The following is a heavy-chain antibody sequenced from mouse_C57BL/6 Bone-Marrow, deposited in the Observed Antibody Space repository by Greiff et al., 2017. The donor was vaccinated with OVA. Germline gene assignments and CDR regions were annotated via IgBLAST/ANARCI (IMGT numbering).Heavy chain of an antibody. CDR2: IWSDGST. CDR1: GFSFTSYC. Sequence: VKLMESGPGLVAPSQCLSITCTVSGFSFTSYCVHWVSQPPGQGLEWLVVIWSDGSTTYNSDLNYSMTISTDNSKSQVFLKMNRLQTDDTAMYYWARHYYCSSYASYWYFDVWGTGTTVTVSS. J-gene: IGHJ1*03. V-gene: IGHV2-6-1*01. CDR3: ARHYYCSSYASYWYFDV. D-gene: IGHD1-1*01.